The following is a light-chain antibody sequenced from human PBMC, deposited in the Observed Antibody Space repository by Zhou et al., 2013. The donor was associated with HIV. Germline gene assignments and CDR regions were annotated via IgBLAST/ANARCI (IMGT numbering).Light chain of an antibody. V-gene: IGKV1-5*03. J-gene: IGKJ1*01. CDR2: KAS. Sequence: DIEMTQSPSTLSASVGDRVTLTCRASRSISTWLAWYQQKPGKAPKLLIYKASILESGVSSRFSGSGSGTEFTLTINSLQPDDFATYYCQHYHTYWTFGQGTKVEIK. CDR1: RSISTW. CDR3: QHYHTYWT.